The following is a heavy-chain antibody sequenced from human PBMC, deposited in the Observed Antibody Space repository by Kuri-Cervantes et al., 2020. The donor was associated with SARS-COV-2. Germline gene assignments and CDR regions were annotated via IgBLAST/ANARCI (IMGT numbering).Heavy chain of an antibody. V-gene: IGHV3-21*01. CDR3: ARDYSSPGYYYYMDV. CDR1: GFTFSSYS. D-gene: IGHD4-11*01. CDR2: ISSSSSYI. J-gene: IGHJ6*03. Sequence: GESLKISCAASGFTFSSYSMNWVRQAPGKGLEWVSSISSSSSYIYYADSVKGRFTISRDNAKNSLYLQMNSLRAEDTAVYYCARDYSSPGYYYYMDVWGKGNTV.